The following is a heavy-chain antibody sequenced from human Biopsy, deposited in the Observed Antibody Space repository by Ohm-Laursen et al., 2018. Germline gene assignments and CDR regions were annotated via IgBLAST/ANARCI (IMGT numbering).Heavy chain of an antibody. V-gene: IGHV4-59*11. J-gene: IGHJ4*02. CDR3: ARGSNDSGGLYFPR. D-gene: IGHD4-23*01. Sequence: GTLSLTCTVSGGSFTGHYWSWIRQPPGKGLEWIGHISCTGYTSYNASLKSRVTISVDTSRNHFSLRLSSLTAADTAVYYCARGSNDSGGLYFPRWGQGTPLTVSS. CDR2: ISCTGYT. CDR1: GGSFTGHY.